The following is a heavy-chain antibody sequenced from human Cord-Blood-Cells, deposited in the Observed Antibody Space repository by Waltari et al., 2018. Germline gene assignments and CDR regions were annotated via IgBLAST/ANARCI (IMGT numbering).Heavy chain of an antibody. Sequence: QVQQVQSGRAVKTPGAPAQVSHRAAAYTLTELSMPWVRQAPGRGLEWRGGFDPEDGETIYAQKFQGRVTMTEDTSTDTAYMELSSLRSEDTAVYYCATDRYYSSSSSVDYWGQGTLVTVSS. V-gene: IGHV1-24*01. CDR1: AYTLTELS. CDR2: FDPEDGET. D-gene: IGHD6-6*01. CDR3: ATDRYYSSSSSVDY. J-gene: IGHJ4*02.